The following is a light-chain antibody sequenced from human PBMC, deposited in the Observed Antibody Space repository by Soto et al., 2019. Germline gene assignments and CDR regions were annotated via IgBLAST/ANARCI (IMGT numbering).Light chain of an antibody. V-gene: IGKV3-15*01. J-gene: IGKJ2*01. CDR2: SAS. Sequence: EIVMTQSPATLSVSPGERATLSCRASQSISTELAWYQQKPGQPPRLLIYSASTRATGVPARFTGSESGSEFTLNIRGLQSEDFAVYYCQQGHNWPLTFGQGTRLEI. CDR1: QSISTE. CDR3: QQGHNWPLT.